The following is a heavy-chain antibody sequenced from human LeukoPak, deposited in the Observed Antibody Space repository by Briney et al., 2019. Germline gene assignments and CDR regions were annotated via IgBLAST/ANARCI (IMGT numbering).Heavy chain of an antibody. D-gene: IGHD6-13*01. CDR1: GGTFSSYA. Sequence: GSSVKVSCKTSGGTFSSYAITWLRQAPGQGLEWMGRIIPIFGTANYAQKFQGRVTITKDESTSTAYMELSSLTSEDTAVYYCARAIRYSSSWEYFDYWGQGTLVTVSS. CDR2: IIPIFGTA. V-gene: IGHV1-69*05. J-gene: IGHJ4*02. CDR3: ARAIRYSSSWEYFDY.